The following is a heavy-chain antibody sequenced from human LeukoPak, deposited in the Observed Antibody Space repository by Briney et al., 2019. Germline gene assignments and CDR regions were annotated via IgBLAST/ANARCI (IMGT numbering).Heavy chain of an antibody. Sequence: GRSLRLSCAASGFTFSSYSMNWVRQAPGKGLEWVANIKQDGSEEYYVDSVKGRFTISRDNAKNSLYLQMNSLRAEDTAVYYCARTSTRDGYRYFDYWGQGTLVTVSS. D-gene: IGHD5-24*01. J-gene: IGHJ4*02. CDR1: GFTFSSYS. CDR2: IKQDGSEE. CDR3: ARTSTRDGYRYFDY. V-gene: IGHV3-7*04.